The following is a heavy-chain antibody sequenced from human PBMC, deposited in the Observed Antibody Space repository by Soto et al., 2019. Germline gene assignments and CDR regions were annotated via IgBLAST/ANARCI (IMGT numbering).Heavy chain of an antibody. D-gene: IGHD3-9*01. J-gene: IGHJ5*02. CDR2: IYYSGST. Sequence: SETLSLTCTVSGGSISSYYWSWIRQPPGKGLEWIGYIYYSGSTNYNPSLKSRVTISVDTSKNQFSLKLSSVTAADTAVYYCARVYDILTGYPGVFWFDPWGQGTLVTVS. CDR1: GGSISSYY. V-gene: IGHV4-59*01. CDR3: ARVYDILTGYPGVFWFDP.